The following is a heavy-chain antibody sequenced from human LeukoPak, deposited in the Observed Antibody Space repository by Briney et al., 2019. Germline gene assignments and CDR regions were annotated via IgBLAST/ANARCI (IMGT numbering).Heavy chain of an antibody. CDR2: INHSGNT. CDR1: GGSISSGGYY. CDR3: ARYLSRMTRVVTDAFDI. J-gene: IGHJ3*02. V-gene: IGHV4-31*03. Sequence: SQTLSLTCTVSGGSISSGGYYWSWIRPHPGKGLEWIGEINHSGNTNYNPSLKSRVTISVDTSKNQFSLKLSSVTAADTAVYYCARYLSRMTRVVTDAFDIWGQGTMVTVSS. D-gene: IGHD4-23*01.